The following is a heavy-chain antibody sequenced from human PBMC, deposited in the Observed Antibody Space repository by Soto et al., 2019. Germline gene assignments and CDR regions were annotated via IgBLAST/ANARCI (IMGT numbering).Heavy chain of an antibody. Sequence: ASVKVSCKASGYTFTSYGISWVRQAPGQGLEWMGWISAYNGNTNYAQKLQGRVTMTTDTSTSTAYMEPRSLRSDDTAVYYCARERYSSSWWGSDYYGMDVWGQGTTVTVSS. CDR2: ISAYNGNT. CDR1: GYTFTSYG. D-gene: IGHD6-13*01. V-gene: IGHV1-18*01. J-gene: IGHJ6*02. CDR3: ARERYSSSWWGSDYYGMDV.